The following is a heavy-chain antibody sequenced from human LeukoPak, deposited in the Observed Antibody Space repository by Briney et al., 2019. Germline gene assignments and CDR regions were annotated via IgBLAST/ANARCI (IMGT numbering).Heavy chain of an antibody. D-gene: IGHD2-8*01. CDR3: ARGGGACTNGLCYIGS. V-gene: IGHV3-30*01. Sequence: GGSLRLSCAASGYTFSSYATHWVRQAPGKGLEWVAVISYDGTYKYYAGSVKGRFTISRDNSKNTLYLQMNSLRAEDTAVYYCARGGGACTNGLCYIGSWGQGTLVTVSS. CDR2: ISYDGTYK. J-gene: IGHJ4*02. CDR1: GYTFSSYA.